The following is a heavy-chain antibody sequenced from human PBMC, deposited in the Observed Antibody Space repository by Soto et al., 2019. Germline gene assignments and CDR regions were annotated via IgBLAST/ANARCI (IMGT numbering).Heavy chain of an antibody. V-gene: IGHV4-30-2*01. CDR1: GGSISSGGYS. CDR2: IYHSGST. CDR3: DRAPSA. Sequence: QLQLQESGSGLVKPSQTLSLTCAVSGGSISSGGYSWSWIRQPPGKGMEWIGYIYHSGSTYYNPSLTSRVTIPVATTKNHFSQTPRSVTAAATAVDYSDRAPSARGQGALGTVSS. J-gene: IGHJ4*02.